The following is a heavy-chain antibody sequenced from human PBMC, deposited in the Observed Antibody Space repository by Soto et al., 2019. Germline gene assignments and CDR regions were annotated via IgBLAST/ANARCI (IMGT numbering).Heavy chain of an antibody. CDR3: AKETLLWFGRLFVNYGMAV. D-gene: IGHD3-10*01. CDR1: GFTFSSYG. J-gene: IGHJ6*02. V-gene: IGHV3-30*18. Sequence: QVKLVESGGGVVQPGRSLRLSCAASGFTFSSYGMHWVRQAPGKGLEWVAVISYDGSNKYYADSVKGRFTISRDNSKNTLYLQMNRRSAADTAVYYCAKETLLWFGRLFVNYGMAVWCPGTTVTFSS. CDR2: ISYDGSNK.